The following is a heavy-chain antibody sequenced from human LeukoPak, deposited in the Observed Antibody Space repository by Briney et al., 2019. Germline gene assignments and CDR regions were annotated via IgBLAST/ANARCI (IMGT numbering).Heavy chain of an antibody. CDR2: IDYSGTT. J-gene: IGHJ6*02. D-gene: IGHD3-9*01. V-gene: IGHV4-59*01. Sequence: PSETLSLTCTVSGGSIGTYHWSWIRQPPGKGLEWIGYIDYSGTTNYDPSLKSRVTISVDTSKNQFSLRLSSVTAADTAVYYCARAPLYDILAGDVWGQGTTVTVSS. CDR3: ARAPLYDILAGDV. CDR1: GGSIGTYH.